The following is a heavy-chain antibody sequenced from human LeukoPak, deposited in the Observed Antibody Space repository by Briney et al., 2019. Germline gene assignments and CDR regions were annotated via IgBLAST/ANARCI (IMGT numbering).Heavy chain of an antibody. CDR3: ARQRRDYYYYGMDV. J-gene: IGHJ6*02. D-gene: IGHD1-1*01. CDR1: GGSISSHY. CDR2: IYYSGST. V-gene: IGHV4-59*05. Sequence: SETLSLTCTVSGGSISSHYWSWIRQPPGKGLEWIGSIYYSGSTYYNPSLKSRVTISVDTSKNQFSLKLSSVTAADTAVYYCARQRRDYYYYGMDVWGQGTTVTVSS.